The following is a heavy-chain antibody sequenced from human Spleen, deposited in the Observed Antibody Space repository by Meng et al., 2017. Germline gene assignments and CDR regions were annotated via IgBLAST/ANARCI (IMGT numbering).Heavy chain of an antibody. J-gene: IGHJ1*01. CDR2: INPNSGGT. V-gene: IGHV1-2*06. CDR1: GYNFPDYW. Sequence: QVQLVQSGAEVKKPGASVKVSCQPSGYNFPDYWLHWVRRAPGQGLEWMGRINPNSGGTNYAQNFQGRVTMTRDTSISTAYMELSRLRSDDTAVYYCARDQGPWGQGTLVTVSS. CDR3: ARDQGP.